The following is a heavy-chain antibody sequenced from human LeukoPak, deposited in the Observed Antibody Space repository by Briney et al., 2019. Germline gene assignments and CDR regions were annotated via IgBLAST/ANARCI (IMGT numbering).Heavy chain of an antibody. Sequence: SETLSLTYTVSGDSISSYYWSWLRQPPGKRLEWIGYVSNIETTNYNPSLKSRVTISVDTSKNQFSLRLNSVTAADTAVYYRARPPHYYDTSGYSVWGQGTLVTVSS. CDR2: VSNIETT. J-gene: IGHJ4*02. D-gene: IGHD3-22*01. V-gene: IGHV4-59*01. CDR1: GDSISSYY. CDR3: ARPPHYYDTSGYSV.